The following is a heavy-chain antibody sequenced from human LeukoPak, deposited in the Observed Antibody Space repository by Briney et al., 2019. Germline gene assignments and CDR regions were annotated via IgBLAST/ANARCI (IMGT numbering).Heavy chain of an antibody. D-gene: IGHD1-14*01. Sequence: SETLSLTCTVSGGSISSYYWSWIRRPPGKGLEWIGYIYYSGSTNYNPSLKSRVTISVDTSKNQFSLKLSSVTAADTAVYYCARGEAPDQYPLYDYWGQGTLVTVSS. CDR3: ARGEAPDQYPLYDY. CDR2: IYYSGST. CDR1: GGSISSYY. J-gene: IGHJ4*02. V-gene: IGHV4-59*01.